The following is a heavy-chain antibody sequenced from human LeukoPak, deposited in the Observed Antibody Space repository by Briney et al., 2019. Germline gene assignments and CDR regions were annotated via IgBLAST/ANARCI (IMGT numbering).Heavy chain of an antibody. Sequence: EPSETLSLTCGVYGGSFSDRFWSWLRQPPGKGLEWIGEINHSGSTNTNPSLKSRVTTSVDTAKNQFSLNLRSVTAADTAVYYCARVGDDFGDLDYWGQGILVTVSS. D-gene: IGHD4-17*01. CDR1: GGSFSDRF. J-gene: IGHJ4*02. V-gene: IGHV4-34*01. CDR2: INHSGST. CDR3: ARVGDDFGDLDY.